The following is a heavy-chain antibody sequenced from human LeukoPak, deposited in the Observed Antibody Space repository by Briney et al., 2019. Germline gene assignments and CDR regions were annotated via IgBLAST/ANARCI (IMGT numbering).Heavy chain of an antibody. CDR2: IYQSGIT. CDR1: GGSISSNNW. CDR3: ARDRRWFAESLRYYGMDV. J-gene: IGHJ6*02. Sequence: SGTLSFTCAVSGGSISSNNWWTWVRQPPGKGLEWIGEIYQSGITNYNPSLKSRLTISVDKSKNQFSLRLSSVTAADTAVYHCARDRRWFAESLRYYGMDVWGQGTTVTVSS. V-gene: IGHV4-4*02. D-gene: IGHD3-10*01.